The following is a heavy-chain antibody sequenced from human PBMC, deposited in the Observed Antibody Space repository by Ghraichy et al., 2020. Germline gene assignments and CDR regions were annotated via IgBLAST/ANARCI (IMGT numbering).Heavy chain of an antibody. CDR1: GGSISSGTYY. J-gene: IGHJ6*02. D-gene: IGHD3-9*01. CDR3: ARGPPHFDIFISHYETHGMDV. CDR2: IFTSGSS. Sequence: SETLSLTCTVSGGSISSGTYYWSWLRQPAGKGPEWLGRIFTSGSSDYNPSLKSRVTISVDTSKNQFSLKLGSVTAADTAVYYCARGPPHFDIFISHYETHGMDVWGQGTTVTVSS. V-gene: IGHV4-61*02.